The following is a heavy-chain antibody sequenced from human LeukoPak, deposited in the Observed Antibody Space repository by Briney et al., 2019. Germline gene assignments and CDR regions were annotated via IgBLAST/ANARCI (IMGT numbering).Heavy chain of an antibody. D-gene: IGHD2-2*01. CDR2: IYSGGST. Sequence: GGSLRLSCAASGFTVSSNYMRWVRQAPGKGLEWVSVIYSGGSTYYADSVKGRFTISRDNSKNTLYLQMNSLRAEDTAVYYCARDCSSTSCYPTEADYWGQGTLVTVSS. J-gene: IGHJ4*02. CDR3: ARDCSSTSCYPTEADY. V-gene: IGHV3-66*01. CDR1: GFTVSSNY.